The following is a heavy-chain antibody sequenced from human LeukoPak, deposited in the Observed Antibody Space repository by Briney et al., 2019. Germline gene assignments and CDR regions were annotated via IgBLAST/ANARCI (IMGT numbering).Heavy chain of an antibody. V-gene: IGHV4-31*03. D-gene: IGHD3-3*02. CDR2: IYYSGST. CDR3: ARVFSREFDY. Sequence: SETLSLTCTVSGGSISSGGYYWSWIRQHPGKGLEWIGYIYYSGSTYYNPSLKSRVTISVDTSKNQFSLKLSSVTAADTAVYYCARVFSREFDYWGQGTLVTVSS. CDR1: GGSISSGGYY. J-gene: IGHJ4*02.